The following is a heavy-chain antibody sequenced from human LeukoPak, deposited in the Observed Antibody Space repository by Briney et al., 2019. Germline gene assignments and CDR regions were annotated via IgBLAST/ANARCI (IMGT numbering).Heavy chain of an antibody. D-gene: IGHD6-6*01. CDR2: ISCSGST. V-gene: IGHV4-39*07. Sequence: PSETLSLTCTVSGGSIRSSIYYWGWIRQTPGKGLEWIGSISCSGSTSYNSSLKSRVTISVDTSKNQFSLKLSSVTAADTAVYYCGAARPYFDYWGQGTLVTVSS. J-gene: IGHJ4*02. CDR1: GGSIRSSIYY. CDR3: GAARPYFDY.